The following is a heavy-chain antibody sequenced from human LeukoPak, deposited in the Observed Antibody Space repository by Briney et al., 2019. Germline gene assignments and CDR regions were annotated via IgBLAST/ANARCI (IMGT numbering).Heavy chain of an antibody. V-gene: IGHV3-23*01. CDR3: AKQELWFGEPSNWFDP. Sequence: PGGSLRLSCSASGFTFSSSAMTWVRQAPGKGLEWVSAISGNGGSTYYADSVKRRFTISRDNAKNTLYLQMNSLRGDDTAVYYCAKQELWFGEPSNWFDPWGQGTLVTVSS. J-gene: IGHJ5*02. CDR2: ISGNGGST. D-gene: IGHD3-10*01. CDR1: GFTFSSSA.